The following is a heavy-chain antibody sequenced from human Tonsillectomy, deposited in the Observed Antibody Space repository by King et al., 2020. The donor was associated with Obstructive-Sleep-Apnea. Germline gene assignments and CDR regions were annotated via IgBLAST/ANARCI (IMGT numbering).Heavy chain of an antibody. CDR1: GFTFSSYS. D-gene: IGHD1-26*01. V-gene: IGHV3-48*01. CDR3: ARDYSGSYGGFDY. J-gene: IGHJ4*02. Sequence: VQLVESGGGLVQPGGSLRLSCAASGFTFSSYSMNWVRQAPGKGLEGVSYISSSSSTISYADSVKGRFTISRDNAKNSLYLQMNSLRAEDTAVYYCARDYSGSYGGFDYWGQGTLVTVSS. CDR2: ISSSSSTI.